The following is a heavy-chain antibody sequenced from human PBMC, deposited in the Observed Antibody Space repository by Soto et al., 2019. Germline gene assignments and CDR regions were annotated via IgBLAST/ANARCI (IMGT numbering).Heavy chain of an antibody. Sequence: QVQLQQWGAGLLKPSETLSLTCAVYGGSFSGYYWSWIRQPPGKGLEWIGEIHHSGSTNYNPSLKSRVTLSVDTSKNQLSLKLSSVTAADTAVYYCARGVCSNGVCYTLWNYWGQGTLVTVSS. CDR2: IHHSGST. D-gene: IGHD2-8*01. CDR3: ARGVCSNGVCYTLWNY. V-gene: IGHV4-34*01. CDR1: GGSFSGYY. J-gene: IGHJ4*02.